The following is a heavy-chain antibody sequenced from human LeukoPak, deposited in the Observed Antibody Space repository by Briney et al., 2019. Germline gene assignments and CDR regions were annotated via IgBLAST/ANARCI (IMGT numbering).Heavy chain of an antibody. Sequence: PSETLSLTCSVSGGSISSYYWSWIRQPPGKGLEWIGYIYYSGRTSYNPSLKSRVTISIDTSKNQFSLRLSSVTAADTAVYYCARHGSSWKADAFDIWGQGTMVTVSS. J-gene: IGHJ3*02. CDR3: ARHGSSWKADAFDI. D-gene: IGHD6-13*01. CDR1: GGSISSYY. V-gene: IGHV4-59*01. CDR2: IYYSGRT.